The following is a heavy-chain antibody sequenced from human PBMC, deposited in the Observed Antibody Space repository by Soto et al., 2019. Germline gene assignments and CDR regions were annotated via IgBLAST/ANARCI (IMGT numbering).Heavy chain of an antibody. J-gene: IGHJ5*02. CDR2: IYYSGST. CDR3: ARGNYCSGGSCFLNWFDP. CDR1: GGSVSSGSYY. V-gene: IGHV4-61*01. Sequence: PSETLSLTCTVSGGSVSSGSYYWSWIRQPPGKGLEWIGYIYYSGSTNYNPSLKSRVTISVDTSKNQFSLKLSSVTAADTAVYYCARGNYCSGGSCFLNWFDPWGQGTLVTVSS. D-gene: IGHD2-15*01.